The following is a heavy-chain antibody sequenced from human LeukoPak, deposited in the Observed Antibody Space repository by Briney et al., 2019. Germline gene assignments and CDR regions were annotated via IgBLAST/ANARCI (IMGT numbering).Heavy chain of an antibody. D-gene: IGHD3-22*01. CDR3: ARVVMRSLDY. J-gene: IGHJ4*02. CDR1: GYTFTSYG. V-gene: IGHV1-18*01. Sequence: ASVKVSCTASGYTFTSYGISWVRQAPGQGLEWMGWISAYKGNTNYAQKLQGRVTMTTDTSTSTAYMELRSLKSDDTAVYYCARVVMRSLDYWGQGTLVTVSS. CDR2: ISAYKGNT.